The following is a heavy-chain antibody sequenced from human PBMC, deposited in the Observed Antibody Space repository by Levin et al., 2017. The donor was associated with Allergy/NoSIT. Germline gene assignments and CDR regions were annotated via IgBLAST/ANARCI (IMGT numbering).Heavy chain of an antibody. CDR1: GDSVSSNSAA. CDR2: TYYRSKWYN. Sequence: SETLSLTCAISGDSVSSNSAAWNWIRQSPSRGLEWLGRTYYRSKWYNDYAVSVKSRITINPDTSKNQFSLQLNSVTPEDTAVYYCARDSTLAGSGSPVYGMDVWGQGTTVTVSS. CDR3: ARDSTLAGSGSPVYGMDV. D-gene: IGHD3-10*01. V-gene: IGHV6-1*01. J-gene: IGHJ6*02.